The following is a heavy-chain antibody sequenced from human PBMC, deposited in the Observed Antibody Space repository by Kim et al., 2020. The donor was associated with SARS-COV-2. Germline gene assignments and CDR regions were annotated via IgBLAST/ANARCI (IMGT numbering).Heavy chain of an antibody. J-gene: IGHJ4*02. CDR3: ARRRTDYDLLTGYFNVYYFDS. Sequence: ASVKVSCKASGYILNTYGLSWVRQAPGQGLEWMGGISAYNSNTNYARKLQGRVTMTTDTSTNTAYMELGSLKADDTAVYYCARRRTDYDLLTGYFNVYYFDSWGQGTLVTVSS. CDR1: GYILNTYG. D-gene: IGHD3-9*01. CDR2: ISAYNSNT. V-gene: IGHV1-18*01.